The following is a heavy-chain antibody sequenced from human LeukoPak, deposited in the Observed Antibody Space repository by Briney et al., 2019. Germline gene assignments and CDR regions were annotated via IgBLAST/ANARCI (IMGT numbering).Heavy chain of an antibody. CDR1: GGSISSYY. V-gene: IGHV4-59*05. J-gene: IGHJ4*02. D-gene: IGHD3-22*01. Sequence: SETLSLTCTVSGGSISSYYWSWIRQPAGKGLEWIGSIYYSGSTYYNPSLKSRVTISVDTSKNQFSLKLSSVTAADTAVYYCASEISDYYDSSGYYYMKYYFDYWGQGTLVTVSS. CDR2: IYYSGST. CDR3: ASEISDYYDSSGYYYMKYYFDY.